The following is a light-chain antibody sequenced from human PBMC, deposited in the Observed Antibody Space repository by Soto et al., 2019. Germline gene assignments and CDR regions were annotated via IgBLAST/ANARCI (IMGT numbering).Light chain of an antibody. CDR3: QQSYITPYT. CDR2: AAS. CDR1: QSISVH. J-gene: IGKJ2*01. V-gene: IGKV1-39*01. Sequence: DIQMTQSPSSLSASVGDTVTITCRASQSISVHLNWYQQKPGKVPKLLIYAASNLQSGVPLRFIGSGSETDFALTISSLQPEDFATYYCQQSYITPYTFGQGTKLEIK.